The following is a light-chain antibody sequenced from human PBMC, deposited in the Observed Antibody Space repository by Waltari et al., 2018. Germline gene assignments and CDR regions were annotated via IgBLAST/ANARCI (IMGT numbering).Light chain of an antibody. V-gene: IGLV2-14*03. CDR1: SSDVGGYNY. Sequence: QSALTQPASVSGSPGQSITISCTGTSSDVGGYNYVSWYQQHPGNAPKPMIYDVSNRPSGVSNRFSGAKSGNTASLTISGLQAEDEADYYCSSYTSSSTLDVVFGGGTKLTVL. CDR3: SSYTSSSTLDVV. J-gene: IGLJ2*01. CDR2: DVS.